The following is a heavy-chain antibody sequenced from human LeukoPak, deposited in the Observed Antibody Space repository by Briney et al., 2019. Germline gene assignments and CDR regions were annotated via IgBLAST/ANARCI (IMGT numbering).Heavy chain of an antibody. J-gene: IGHJ4*02. CDR3: AKDGGYYYDSSGYQNDY. CDR2: ISGSGGST. Sequence: GGSLRLSCAASGFTFSSYAMSWVRQVPGKGLEWVSAISGSGGSTYYADSVKGRFTISRDNSKNTLYLQMNSLRAEDTAVYYCAKDGGYYYDSSGYQNDYWGQGTLVTVSS. D-gene: IGHD3-22*01. V-gene: IGHV3-23*01. CDR1: GFTFSSYA.